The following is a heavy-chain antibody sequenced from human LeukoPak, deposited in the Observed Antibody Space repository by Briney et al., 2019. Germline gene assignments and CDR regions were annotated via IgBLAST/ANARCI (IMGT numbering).Heavy chain of an antibody. Sequence: GGSLRLSCAASGFTFSSYGMHWVRQAPGKGLEWVAVISYDGSNKYYADSVKGRFTISRDNAKNSLYLQMNSLRAEDTAVYYCSRAERFGDYPNLDYWGQGTLVTVS. CDR1: GFTFSSYG. CDR2: ISYDGSNK. D-gene: IGHD4-17*01. V-gene: IGHV3-30*03. CDR3: SRAERFGDYPNLDY. J-gene: IGHJ4*02.